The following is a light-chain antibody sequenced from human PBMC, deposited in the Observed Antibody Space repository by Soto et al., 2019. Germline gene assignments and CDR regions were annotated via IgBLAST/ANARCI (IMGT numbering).Light chain of an antibody. CDR1: SSDVGGYNY. CDR2: DVS. V-gene: IGLV2-11*01. Sequence: QSALTQPRSVSGSPGQSVTISCTGTSSDVGGYNYVSWYQHHPGRAPKLMIYDVSKRPSGVPDRFSGSKSGNTASLTISGLQAEDEADYYCCSYAGSYHPYVFGTGTKLTVL. J-gene: IGLJ1*01. CDR3: CSYAGSYHPYV.